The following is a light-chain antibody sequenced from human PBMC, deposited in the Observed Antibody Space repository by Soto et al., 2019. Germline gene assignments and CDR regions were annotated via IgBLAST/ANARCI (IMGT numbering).Light chain of an antibody. CDR2: ETS. CDR1: QSLSTR. CDR3: QQSFGPPYT. Sequence: DIQMTQSPSSLSASVGDRVTITCRASQSLSTRLTWYQQKPGEAPKLLIYETSNLQSGVPSRFSVSGSETDFTLTINSLQPEDFATYYCQQSFGPPYTFGQGTKLEIK. V-gene: IGKV1-39*01. J-gene: IGKJ2*01.